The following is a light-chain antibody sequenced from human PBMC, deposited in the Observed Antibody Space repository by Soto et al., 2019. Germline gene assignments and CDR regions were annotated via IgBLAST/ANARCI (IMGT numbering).Light chain of an antibody. Sequence: QSVLTQPASVSGSPGQSITISCTGTSSDVGGYNYVSWYQQHPVKAPKLMIYDVSNRPSGVSNRFSGSKSGNTASLTISGLQAEDEAVFYCSSYTSRSTFVFRSGTKVTVL. V-gene: IGLV2-14*01. CDR3: SSYTSRSTFV. J-gene: IGLJ1*01. CDR1: SSDVGGYNY. CDR2: DVS.